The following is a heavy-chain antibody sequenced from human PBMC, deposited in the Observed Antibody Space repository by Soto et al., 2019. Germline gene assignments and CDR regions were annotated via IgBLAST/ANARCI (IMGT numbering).Heavy chain of an antibody. D-gene: IGHD4-4*01. CDR1: GFTFSSYG. V-gene: IGHV3-33*01. Sequence: GGSLRLSCAASGFTFSSYGMHWVRQAPGKGLEWVAVIWYDGSNKYYADSVKGRFTISRDNSKNTLYLQMNSLRAGDTAVYYCASSNLRGYSAIDYWGQGTLVTVSS. J-gene: IGHJ4*02. CDR3: ASSNLRGYSAIDY. CDR2: IWYDGSNK.